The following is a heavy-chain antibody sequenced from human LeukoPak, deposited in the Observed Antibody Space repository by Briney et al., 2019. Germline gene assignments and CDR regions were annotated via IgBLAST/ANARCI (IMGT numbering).Heavy chain of an antibody. D-gene: IGHD5-12*01. Sequence: ASVKVSCKASGYTFTGYYMHWVRQAPGQGLEWMGWINPNSGGTIYAQKFQGRVTMTRDTSISTAYMELSRLRSDDTAVYYCARVEVVATIPFDYWGQGTLVTVSS. CDR1: GYTFTGYY. J-gene: IGHJ4*02. V-gene: IGHV1-2*02. CDR2: INPNSGGT. CDR3: ARVEVVATIPFDY.